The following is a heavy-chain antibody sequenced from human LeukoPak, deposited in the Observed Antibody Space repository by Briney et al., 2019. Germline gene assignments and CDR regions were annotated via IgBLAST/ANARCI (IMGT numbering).Heavy chain of an antibody. D-gene: IGHD2-2*02. V-gene: IGHV4-30-4*01. Sequence: PSQTLYLTCTVSGDSITNGDYYWSWIRQSPATGLEYIGFIHSTGSTFHNPSLESRLSMSLDTSKNQFSLRITSVTASDAALYYCARGGPDGHCRGNACYNYPFDYWGQGTLVTVSS. J-gene: IGHJ4*02. CDR1: GDSITNGDYY. CDR3: ARGGPDGHCRGNACYNYPFDY. CDR2: IHSTGST.